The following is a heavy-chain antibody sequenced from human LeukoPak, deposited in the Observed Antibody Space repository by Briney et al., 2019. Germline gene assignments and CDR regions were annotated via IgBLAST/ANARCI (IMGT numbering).Heavy chain of an antibody. D-gene: IGHD3/OR15-3a*01. Sequence: GGSLRLSCAASGFTFSSYSMNWIRQAPGKGLEWVSSISSSGSYLYYGGPVKGRFTISRDNAKNSLYLQMNSLRAEDTAVYYCARDGRPWGQGTLVTVSS. J-gene: IGHJ5*02. CDR1: GFTFSSYS. CDR3: ARDGRP. CDR2: ISSSGSYL. V-gene: IGHV3-21*01.